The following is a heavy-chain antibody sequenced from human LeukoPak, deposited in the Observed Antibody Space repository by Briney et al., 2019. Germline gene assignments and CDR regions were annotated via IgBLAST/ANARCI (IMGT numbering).Heavy chain of an antibody. J-gene: IGHJ4*02. CDR2: IYYSGST. D-gene: IGHD6-19*01. CDR3: ARRRRAVAGFDY. Sequence: SETLSLTCTVSGGSISSSSYYWGWIRQPPGKGLEWIGSIYYSGSTYYNPSLKSRVTISVDTSKNQFSLKLSSVTAADTAVYYCARRRRAVAGFDYWGQGTLVTVSS. V-gene: IGHV4-39*01. CDR1: GGSISSSSYY.